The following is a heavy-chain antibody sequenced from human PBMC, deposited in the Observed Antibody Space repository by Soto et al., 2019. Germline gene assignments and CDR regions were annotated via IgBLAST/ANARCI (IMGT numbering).Heavy chain of an antibody. CDR1: GGTFSSHT. J-gene: IGHJ2*01. CDR2: IIPALGTA. V-gene: IGHV1-69*08. Sequence: QDQLVQSGAEVKKPGSSVKVSCKASGGTFSSHTFSCVRQAPGHGLVWMGRIIPALGTANYAKKFQGKVTIPADESATTVYRELNSLRAEDTAVYYCSRPDFGDYWYFDLWGRCTLVPVSS. CDR3: SRPDFGDYWYFDL. D-gene: IGHD4-17*01.